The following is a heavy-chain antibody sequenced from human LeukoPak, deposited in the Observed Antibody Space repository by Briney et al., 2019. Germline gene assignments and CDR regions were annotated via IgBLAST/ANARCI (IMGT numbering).Heavy chain of an antibody. CDR3: ARVRGYSGYEDH. CDR2: ISVYNGNT. CDR1: GYTFTSSA. V-gene: IGHV1-18*04. J-gene: IGHJ4*02. D-gene: IGHD5-12*01. Sequence: ASVKVSCKASGYTFTSSAISWVRQAPGQGLEWMGWISVYNGNTIYAQKLQGRVTMTTDTSTSTAYMDLRSLRSDDTAVYYCARVRGYSGYEDHWGQGTLVTVSS.